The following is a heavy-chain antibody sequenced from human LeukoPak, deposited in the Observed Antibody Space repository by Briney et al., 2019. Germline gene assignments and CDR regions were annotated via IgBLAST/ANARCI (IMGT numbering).Heavy chain of an antibody. V-gene: IGHV3-30*09. CDR1: GFTFSSYA. CDR3: ARESPGEQWLVPNYFDY. CDR2: ISYDGSNK. Sequence: GGSLRLSCAASGFTFSSYAMHGVRQAPGKGLEGVAVISYDGSNKYYADSVKGRFAISRDNSKNTLYLQMNSLRAEDTAVYYCARESPGEQWLVPNYFDYWGQGTLVTVSS. D-gene: IGHD6-19*01. J-gene: IGHJ4*02.